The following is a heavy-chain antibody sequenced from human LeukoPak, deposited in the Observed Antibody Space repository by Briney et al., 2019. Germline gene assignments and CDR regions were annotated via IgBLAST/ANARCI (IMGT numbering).Heavy chain of an antibody. CDR1: GYSISSGYY. J-gene: IGHJ6*03. Sequence: PSETLSLTCTVSGYSISSGYYWGWIRQPPGKGLEWIGEINHSGSTNYNPSLKSRVTISVHTSKNQFSLKLSSVTAADTAVYYCARLTKDDSGSYRFGKKKRGYMDVWGKGTTVTISS. V-gene: IGHV4-38-2*02. CDR2: INHSGST. D-gene: IGHD3-10*01. CDR3: ARLTKDDSGSYRFGKKKRGYMDV.